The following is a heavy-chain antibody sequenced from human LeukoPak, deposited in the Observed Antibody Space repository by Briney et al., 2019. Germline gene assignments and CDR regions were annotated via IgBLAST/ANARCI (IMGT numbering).Heavy chain of an antibody. CDR3: ATETNGRHYDY. Sequence: PGGSLRLSCAASRFTFSSYWMSWVRQAPGKGLERVASIGPTGFDRYHADSIKGRFTISRDNANNFLYLQMDSLRAEDTAVYYCATETNGRHYDYWGQGTLLTVSS. D-gene: IGHD1-14*01. J-gene: IGHJ4*02. CDR1: RFTFSSYW. V-gene: IGHV3-21*06. CDR2: IGPTGFDR.